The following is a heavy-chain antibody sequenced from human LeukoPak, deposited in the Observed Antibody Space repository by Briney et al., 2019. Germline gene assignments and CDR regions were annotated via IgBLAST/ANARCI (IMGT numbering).Heavy chain of an antibody. J-gene: IGHJ4*02. CDR2: ISSSGRTI. CDR1: GFTFSSYE. Sequence: GGSLRLSCGASGFTFSSYEKNWVRQAPGKGLEWVSYISSSGRTIYYADSVKGRFTISRDNAKNSLYLQMNSLRAEDTAVYYCARGPLWIYYWGQGTLVTVSS. CDR3: ARGPLWIYY. D-gene: IGHD3-10*01. V-gene: IGHV3-48*03.